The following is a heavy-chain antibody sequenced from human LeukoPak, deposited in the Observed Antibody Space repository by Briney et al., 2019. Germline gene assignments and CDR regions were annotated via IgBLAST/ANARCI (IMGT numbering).Heavy chain of an antibody. V-gene: IGHV3-7*01. J-gene: IGHJ4*02. D-gene: IGHD1-26*01. Sequence: GGTLRLSCAASGFTFSSYGMSWVRQAPGKGLEWVAHIKKDGSEKYYVDSVKGRFTIARDNAKKSLYLQVNSLRAEDTAVYYCARHLSGVTGNAYGRGIDYWGEGTLVTVSS. CDR3: ARHLSGVTGNAYGRGIDY. CDR1: GFTFSSYG. CDR2: IKKDGSEK.